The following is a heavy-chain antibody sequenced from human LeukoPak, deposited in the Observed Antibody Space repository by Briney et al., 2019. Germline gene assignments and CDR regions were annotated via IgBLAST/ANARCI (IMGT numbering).Heavy chain of an antibody. J-gene: IGHJ6*03. CDR1: GFTFSSYA. Sequence: GGSLRLSCAASGFTFSSYAMHWVRQAPGKGLEWVAVISYDGSNKYYADSVKGRFTISRDNSKNTLYLQMNSLRAEDTAVYYCARGGVVVVPAARGYMDVWGKGTTVTVSS. CDR3: ARGGVVVVPAARGYMDV. V-gene: IGHV3-30-3*01. D-gene: IGHD2-2*01. CDR2: ISYDGSNK.